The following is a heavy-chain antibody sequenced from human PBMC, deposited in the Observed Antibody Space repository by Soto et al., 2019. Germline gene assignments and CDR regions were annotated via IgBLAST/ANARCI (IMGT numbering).Heavy chain of an antibody. V-gene: IGHV3-23*01. CDR1: GFTFSLYA. J-gene: IGHJ3*02. D-gene: IGHD6-19*01. CDR2: ISGSGGST. CDR3: AKERAVAGDAFDI. Sequence: EVQLLESGGGLVQPGGSLRLSCAASGFTFSLYAMSWVRQAPGKGLEWVSAISGSGGSTYYADSVKGRFTISRDNSKNTLYLQMNRLRAEDTAVYYCAKERAVAGDAFDIWGKGTMVTVSS.